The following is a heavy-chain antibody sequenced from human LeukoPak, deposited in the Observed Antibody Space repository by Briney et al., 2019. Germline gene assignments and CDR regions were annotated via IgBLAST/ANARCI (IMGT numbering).Heavy chain of an antibody. Sequence: SETLSLTCTVSGGSISSYYWSWIWQPPGKGLEWIGYIYYSGSTNYNPSLKSRVTISVDTSKNQFSLKLSSVTAADTAVYYCARGLPMGSYYDSSGFESAPFDYWGQGTLVTVSS. D-gene: IGHD3-22*01. CDR2: IYYSGST. V-gene: IGHV4-59*01. CDR1: GGSISSYY. CDR3: ARGLPMGSYYDSSGFESAPFDY. J-gene: IGHJ4*02.